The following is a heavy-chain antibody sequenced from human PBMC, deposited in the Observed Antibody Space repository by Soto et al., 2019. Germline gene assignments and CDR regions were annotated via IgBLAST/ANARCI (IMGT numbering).Heavy chain of an antibody. CDR1: GGTFSSYA. V-gene: IGHV1-69*19. CDR3: AGGEYSYGVRDYNGMDV. J-gene: IGHJ6*02. D-gene: IGHD5-18*01. Sequence: VSCKASGGTFSSYAISWVRQAPGQGLEWMGGIIPIFGTANYAQKFQGRVTITADEATSKAYMELSSQRSEDTAVYYCAGGEYSYGVRDYNGMDVWGQGTTVTV. CDR2: IIPIFGTA.